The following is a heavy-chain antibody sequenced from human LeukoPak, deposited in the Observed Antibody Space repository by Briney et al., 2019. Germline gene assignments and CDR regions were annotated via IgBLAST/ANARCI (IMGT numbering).Heavy chain of an antibody. V-gene: IGHV3-23*03. CDR3: ARGGYSYGLRY. CDR1: GFTFSSYA. Sequence: GGSLRLSCAASGFTFSSYAMSWVRQAPGKGLEWVSVIYSGASTYYADSVKGRFTISRDNSKNMLYLQMNSLRAEDTAVYYCARGGYSYGLRYWGQGTLVTVSS. CDR2: IYSGAST. J-gene: IGHJ4*02. D-gene: IGHD5-18*01.